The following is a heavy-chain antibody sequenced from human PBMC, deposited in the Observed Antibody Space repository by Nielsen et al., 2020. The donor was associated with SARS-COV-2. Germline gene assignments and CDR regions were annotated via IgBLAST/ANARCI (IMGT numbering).Heavy chain of an antibody. J-gene: IGHJ4*02. CDR2: IRTGSRTM. D-gene: IGHD1-14*01. CDR3: ARDREPGYNAVDY. CDR1: GFSFSDFG. Sequence: GESLKISCAASGFSFSDFGMTWVRQAPGKGLEWVSSIRTGSRTMYYADSLKGRFTVSRDNAKNSLYLRMNSLRAEDTAIHYCARDREPGYNAVDYWGQGTLVTVSS. V-gene: IGHV3-21*01.